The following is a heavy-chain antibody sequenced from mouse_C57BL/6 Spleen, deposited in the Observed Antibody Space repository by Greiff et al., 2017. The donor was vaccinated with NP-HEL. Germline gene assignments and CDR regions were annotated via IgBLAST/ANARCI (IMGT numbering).Heavy chain of an antibody. Sequence: VQLQQPGAELVKPGASVKLSCKASGYTFTSYWMHWVKQRPGQGLEWIGMIHPTSGSTNYNEKFKSKATLTVDTSSSTAYMQLSSLTSDDSAVYYCARKGVYYDYSGYARDYWGQGTSVTVSS. CDR1: GYTFTSYW. CDR3: ARKGVYYDYSGYARDY. J-gene: IGHJ4*01. V-gene: IGHV1-64*01. CDR2: IHPTSGST. D-gene: IGHD2-4*01.